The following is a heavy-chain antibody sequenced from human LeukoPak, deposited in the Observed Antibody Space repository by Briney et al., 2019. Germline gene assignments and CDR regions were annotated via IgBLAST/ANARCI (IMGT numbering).Heavy chain of an antibody. CDR1: GFTFSSYA. V-gene: IGHV3-66*01. CDR2: IYSGGST. D-gene: IGHD3-10*01. J-gene: IGHJ3*02. Sequence: PGGSLRLSCAASGFTFSSYAMSWVRQAPGKGLEWVSVIYSGGSTYYADSVKGRFTISRDNSKNTLYLQMNSLRAEDTAVYYCARVLTYYYGSGGPGAFDIWGQGTMVTVSS. CDR3: ARVLTYYYGSGGPGAFDI.